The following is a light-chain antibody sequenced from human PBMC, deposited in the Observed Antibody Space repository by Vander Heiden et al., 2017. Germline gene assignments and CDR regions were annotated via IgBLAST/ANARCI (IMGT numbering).Light chain of an antibody. CDR1: ENIGRW. V-gene: IGKV1-5*01. Sequence: DLQVTQSPSPLSASVGDTVTITCRASENIGRWLAWYQQKPGKAPKLLIYDASSLERGVPSRFSGSGFGTEFTLTISSLEPDDFATYYCQQYNGYFKTFGQGTKLEIK. J-gene: IGKJ2*01. CDR2: DAS. CDR3: QQYNGYFKT.